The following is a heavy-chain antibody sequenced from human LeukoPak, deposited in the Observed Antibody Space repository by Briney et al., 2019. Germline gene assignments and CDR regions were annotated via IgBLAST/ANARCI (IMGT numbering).Heavy chain of an antibody. Sequence: GESLQISCQGSGSSFTSYWIGWGRPLSREGLEWMGTIYPGDSDTRYSPSIQGQVTISAATSNSTAYLQWSSLKASDTDMYYCARGSSRWYAGGVYYYYYGMDVWGQGTTVTVSS. D-gene: IGHD6-19*01. CDR2: IYPGDSDT. CDR1: GSSFTSYW. V-gene: IGHV5-51*01. CDR3: ARGSSRWYAGGVYYYYYGMDV. J-gene: IGHJ6*02.